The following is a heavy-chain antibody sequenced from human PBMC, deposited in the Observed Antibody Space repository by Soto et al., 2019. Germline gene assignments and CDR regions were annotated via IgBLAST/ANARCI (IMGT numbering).Heavy chain of an antibody. Sequence: SETLSLTCSVSGGSVSSGTYYWSWIRQPPGKRLEWIGHIHYSGTTIYNPSLKSRVTISVDRSQEQFSLKLSSVTAADTAIYYCARDSPASMDLFDPWGQGTLVTVSS. D-gene: IGHD2-15*01. CDR3: ARDSPASMDLFDP. V-gene: IGHV4-61*01. CDR1: GGSVSSGTYY. CDR2: IHYSGTT. J-gene: IGHJ5*02.